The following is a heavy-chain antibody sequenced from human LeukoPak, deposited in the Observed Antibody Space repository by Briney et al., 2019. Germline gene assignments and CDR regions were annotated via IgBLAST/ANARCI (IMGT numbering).Heavy chain of an antibody. Sequence: SETLSLTCTVSGASISGHYWSWIQQSPGRGLEWIGYIHYSGSTNYNPSLNSRVAISLDTSKNQFSPKLSSVTAADTAVYYCAREMIRGVTNWFDPWGQGTLVTVSS. J-gene: IGHJ5*02. CDR2: IHYSGST. D-gene: IGHD3-10*01. CDR1: GASISGHY. V-gene: IGHV4-59*11. CDR3: AREMIRGVTNWFDP.